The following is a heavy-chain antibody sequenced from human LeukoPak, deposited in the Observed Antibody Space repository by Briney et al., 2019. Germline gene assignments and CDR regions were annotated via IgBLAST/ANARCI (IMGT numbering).Heavy chain of an antibody. D-gene: IGHD7-27*01. Sequence: SSQTLSLTCTVSGGSISSGGYYWSWIRQHPGKGLEWIGYIYYSGSTYYNPSLKSRVTISVDTSKNQFSLKLSSVTAADTAVYYCARHMTRLGIRLDNWFDPWGQGTLVTVSS. CDR1: GGSISSGGYY. CDR3: ARHMTRLGIRLDNWFDP. V-gene: IGHV4-31*03. J-gene: IGHJ5*02. CDR2: IYYSGST.